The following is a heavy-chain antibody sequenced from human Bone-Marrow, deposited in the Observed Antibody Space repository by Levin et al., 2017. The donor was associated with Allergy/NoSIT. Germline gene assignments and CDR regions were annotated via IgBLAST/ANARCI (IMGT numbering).Heavy chain of an antibody. J-gene: IGHJ4*02. V-gene: IGHV3-21*01. CDR3: ARYGSGSHFLHEYYFDY. Sequence: PGGSLRLSCTVSGFTFSIYSINWVRQAPGKGLEWVSSISSSGSDMYYVDSVKGRFTISRDNAKNSLTLQMNSLRAEDTAVYYCARYGSGSHFLHEYYFDYWGQGTLVTVSS. D-gene: IGHD3-10*01. CDR1: GFTFSIYS. CDR2: ISSSGSDM.